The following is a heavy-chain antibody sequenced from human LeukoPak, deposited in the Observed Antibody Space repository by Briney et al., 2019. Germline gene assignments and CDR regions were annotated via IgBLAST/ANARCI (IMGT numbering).Heavy chain of an antibody. J-gene: IGHJ4*02. CDR3: ARAGNYEDY. D-gene: IGHD1-7*01. V-gene: IGHV3-7*01. CDR2: IKQDGSEK. Sequence: GGSLRLSCAAFGFTFRSYWMTWVRQAPGKGLEWVANIKQDGSEKYYVDSVKGRFTISRDNAKNSLYLQMNSLRAEDTALYYCARAGNYEDYWGRGALVTVSS. CDR1: GFTFRSYW.